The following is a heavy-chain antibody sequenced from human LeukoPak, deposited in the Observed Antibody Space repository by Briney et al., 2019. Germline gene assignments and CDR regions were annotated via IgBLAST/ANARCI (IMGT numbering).Heavy chain of an antibody. J-gene: IGHJ3*02. V-gene: IGHV6-1*01. D-gene: IGHD2-21*02. Sequence: PSQTLSLTCAISGDSVSSNSAAWNWIRQSPSRGLEWLGRTYYRSKWYNDYAVSVKSRITINPDTSKNQFSLQLNSVTPEDTAVYYCARVDSVAYCGGDCYSRAFDIWGQGTMVTVSS. CDR2: TYYRSKWYN. CDR1: GDSVSSNSAA. CDR3: ARVDSVAYCGGDCYSRAFDI.